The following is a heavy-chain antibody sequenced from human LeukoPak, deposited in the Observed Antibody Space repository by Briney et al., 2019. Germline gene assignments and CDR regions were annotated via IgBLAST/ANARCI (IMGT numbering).Heavy chain of an antibody. V-gene: IGHV3-30*02. J-gene: IGHJ4*02. CDR1: GFTFSSYG. Sequence: GGSLRLSCAASGFTFSSYGMHWVRQAPGKGLEWVAFIRYDGSNKYYADSVKGRFTISRDNSKNTLYLQMNSLRAEDTAVYYCATNRANYYDSSGYYYVGYFDYWGQGTLVTVSS. CDR3: ATNRANYYDSSGYYYVGYFDY. CDR2: IRYDGSNK. D-gene: IGHD3-22*01.